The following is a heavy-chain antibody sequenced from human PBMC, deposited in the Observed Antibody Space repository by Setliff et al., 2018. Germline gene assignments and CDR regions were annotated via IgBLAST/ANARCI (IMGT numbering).Heavy chain of an antibody. D-gene: IGHD2-15*01. CDR1: DVSISGYY. CDR3: ARVDEEYCSGGTCYDWFDP. Sequence: PSETLSLTCTVSDVSISGYYWSWIRQPPGKGLEWIGYISRSGTTNYNPSLKSRLSMSVDTSKNEFSLKLRFVTAADTAVYYCARVDEEYCSGGTCYDWFDPWGPGTLVTVSS. CDR2: ISRSGTT. V-gene: IGHV4-59*01. J-gene: IGHJ5*02.